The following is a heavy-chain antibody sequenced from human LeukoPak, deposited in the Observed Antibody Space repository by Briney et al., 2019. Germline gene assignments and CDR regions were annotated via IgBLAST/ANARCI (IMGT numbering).Heavy chain of an antibody. D-gene: IGHD5-24*01. J-gene: IGHJ6*02. CDR2: ISAYSDNT. Sequence: ASVKVSCKASGFTFTSYGFNWVRQAPGQGLEWMGWISAYSDNTHFAQKFQDRVTMTTDTSTSTAYMELRSLRSDDTAVYYCARDGVEMATYYYYAMDVWGQGTTVTVSS. V-gene: IGHV1-18*04. CDR1: GFTFTSYG. CDR3: ARDGVEMATYYYYAMDV.